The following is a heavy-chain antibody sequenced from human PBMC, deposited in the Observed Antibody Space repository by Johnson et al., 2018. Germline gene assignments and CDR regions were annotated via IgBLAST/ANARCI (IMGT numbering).Heavy chain of an antibody. CDR3: GRGDFDAFDL. J-gene: IGHJ3*01. CDR1: GFTFTYYW. D-gene: IGHD1-26*01. Sequence: EVQLVESGGALVQXGGSLRLSCAASGFTFTYYWMHWLRQAPGKGLEWVSRIHSDGSATNYADSVKGRFTISRANAKNTLDLQRQSLRADATAVAYCGRGDFDAFDLWGQGTMVTVSS. CDR2: IHSDGSAT. V-gene: IGHV3-74*02.